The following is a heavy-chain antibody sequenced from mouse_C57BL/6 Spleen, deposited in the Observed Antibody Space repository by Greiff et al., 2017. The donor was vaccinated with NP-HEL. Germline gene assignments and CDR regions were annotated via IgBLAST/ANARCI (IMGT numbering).Heavy chain of an antibody. CDR2: ISDGGSYT. CDR1: GFTFSSYA. CDR3: TRLYAMDY. V-gene: IGHV5-4*01. J-gene: IGHJ4*01. Sequence: EVQLVESGGGLVKPGGSLKLSCAASGFTFSSYAMSWVRQTPEKRLEWVATISDGGSYTYYPDNVTGRFTISRDNAKNNLYLQLSHLKSEDTAMYYCTRLYAMDYWGQGTSVTVSS.